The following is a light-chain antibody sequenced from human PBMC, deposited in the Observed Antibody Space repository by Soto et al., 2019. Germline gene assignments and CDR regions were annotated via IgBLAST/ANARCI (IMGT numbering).Light chain of an antibody. CDR1: SSNIGSNT. V-gene: IGLV1-44*01. CDR3: AVWDDRLNGYV. J-gene: IGLJ1*01. Sequence: QSVLTQPPSASGTPGQRVTISCSGRSSNIGSNTVNWYQHLPGAAPKLLIQSNDQRPSGVPDRFSGSQSGTSASLAISGLQSEDEADHYCAVWDDRLNGYVFGTGTKLTVL. CDR2: SND.